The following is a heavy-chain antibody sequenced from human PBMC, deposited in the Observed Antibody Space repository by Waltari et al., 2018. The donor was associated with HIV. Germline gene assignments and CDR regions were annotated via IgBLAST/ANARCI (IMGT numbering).Heavy chain of an antibody. CDR3: ARDPSPPILYDILTGYYFDY. Sequence: QVQLVEYGGGVVQPGGSLRLSCAASGFTFLTYAMHWVRQAPGKGLDWVAFVRYDGSNKYYADSVKGRFTISRDNSKNTLYLQMNSLRADDTAVYYCARDPSPPILYDILTGYYFDYWGQGTLVTVSS. D-gene: IGHD3-9*01. CDR1: GFTFLTYA. V-gene: IGHV3-30*02. J-gene: IGHJ4*02. CDR2: VRYDGSNK.